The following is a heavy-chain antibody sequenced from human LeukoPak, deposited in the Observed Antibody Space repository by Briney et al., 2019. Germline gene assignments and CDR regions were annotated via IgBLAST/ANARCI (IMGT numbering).Heavy chain of an antibody. CDR3: AKGYCSSTSCVVFDY. D-gene: IGHD2-2*01. CDR1: GGTFSSYA. Sequence: GASVKVSCKASGGTFSSYAISWVRQASGQGLEWMGGIIPIFGTANYAQRFQGRVTITADKSTSTAYMELSSLRSEDTAVYYCAKGYCSSTSCVVFDYWGQGTLVTVSS. V-gene: IGHV1-69*06. CDR2: IIPIFGTA. J-gene: IGHJ4*02.